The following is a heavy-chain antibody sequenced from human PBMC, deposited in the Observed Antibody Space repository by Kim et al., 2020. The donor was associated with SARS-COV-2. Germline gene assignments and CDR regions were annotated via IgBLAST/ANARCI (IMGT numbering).Heavy chain of an antibody. V-gene: IGHV3-21*01. CDR1: GFTFSSYS. J-gene: IGHJ4*02. CDR3: TYSSGLDPPGAY. D-gene: IGHD6-19*01. Sequence: GGSLRLSCAASGFTFSSYSMNWVRQAPGKGLEWVSSISSSSSYIYYADSVKGRFTISRDNAKNSLYLQMNSLRAEDTAVYYCTYSSGLDPPGAYWGQGTLVTVSS. CDR2: ISSSSSYI.